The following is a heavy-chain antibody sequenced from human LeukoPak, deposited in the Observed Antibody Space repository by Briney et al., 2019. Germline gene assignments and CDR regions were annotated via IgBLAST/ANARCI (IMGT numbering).Heavy chain of an antibody. CDR2: ISGSGGST. CDR1: GFTFSSYA. D-gene: IGHD2-2*01. J-gene: IGHJ4*02. CDR3: AKDPSVVPAAHIDY. Sequence: GGSLRLSCAASGFTFSSYAMSWVRQAPGKGLEWVSAISGSGGSTYYADSVKGRFTISRDNSKNTLYLQMNSLRAEDTAVYYCAKDPSVVPAAHIDYWGQGTLVTASS. V-gene: IGHV3-23*01.